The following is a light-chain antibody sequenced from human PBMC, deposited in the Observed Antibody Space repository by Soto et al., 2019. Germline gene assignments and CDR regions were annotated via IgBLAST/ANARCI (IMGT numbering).Light chain of an antibody. CDR1: QSVRSN. CDR3: QQYSNWPFT. J-gene: IGKJ3*01. Sequence: EIVMTHSPATLSVSPGERATLSCRAGQSVRSNLAWYQHKPGQAPRLLIYSASTRATGIPARFSGSGSGTEFTLTISRLQSEDFGVYYCQQYSNWPFTFGPGTKVDIK. V-gene: IGKV3-15*01. CDR2: SAS.